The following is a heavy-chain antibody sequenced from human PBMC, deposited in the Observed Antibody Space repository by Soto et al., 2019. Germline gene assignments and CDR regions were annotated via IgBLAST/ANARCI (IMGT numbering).Heavy chain of an antibody. CDR1: GFTFSSYA. V-gene: IGHV3-30-3*01. Sequence: GGSLRLSCAASGFTFSSYAMHWVRQAPGKGLEWVAVISYDGSNKYYADSVKGRFTISRDNSKNTLYLQMNSLRAEDTAVYYCARGEIAAAGFDYWGQGTLVTVSS. J-gene: IGHJ4*02. CDR3: ARGEIAAAGFDY. CDR2: ISYDGSNK. D-gene: IGHD6-13*01.